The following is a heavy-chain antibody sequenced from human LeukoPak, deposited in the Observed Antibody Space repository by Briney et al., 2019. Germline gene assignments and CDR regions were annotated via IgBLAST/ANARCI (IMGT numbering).Heavy chain of an antibody. CDR2: LYNAGST. CDR1: GFTFRNKY. D-gene: IGHD4-11*01. CDR3: ARGTTVIDY. V-gene: IGHV3-53*01. J-gene: IGHJ4*02. Sequence: GGFLRLSWVTSGFTFRNKYMSLVPQGSGEGLEWVSVLYNAGSTYYADSVKGRFTISRDNSKNTLYLQMYSLRAEDTAVYYCARGTTVIDYWGQGTLVTVSS.